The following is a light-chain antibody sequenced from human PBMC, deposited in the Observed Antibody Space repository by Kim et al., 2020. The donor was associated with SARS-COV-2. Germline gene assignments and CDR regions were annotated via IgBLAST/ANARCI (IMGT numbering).Light chain of an antibody. V-gene: IGLV2-18*02. Sequence: GPSVTISCPGTSSDIGNYNRVSWYQQPPGAAPKFMIYEVNNRPSGVPDRFSGSKSGNTASLTISGLQTEDEADYYCSSYTSNNTWVFGGGTQLTVL. CDR3: SSYTSNNTWV. CDR2: EVN. J-gene: IGLJ3*02. CDR1: SSDIGNYNR.